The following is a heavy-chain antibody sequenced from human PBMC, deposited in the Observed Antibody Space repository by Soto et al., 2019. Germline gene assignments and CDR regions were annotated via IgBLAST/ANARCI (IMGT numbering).Heavy chain of an antibody. V-gene: IGHV1-69*06. CDR3: ARGVYGSGNYYTGPSAFDI. D-gene: IGHD3-10*01. J-gene: IGHJ3*02. Sequence: QVQLEQSGAEVKKPGSSVKVSCKASGGTLSDHGVAWLRQAPGQGLEWMGGTIPVFNTAKYAKKFQGRVTVTADKFTNIAYMELSSLSSEDTAFYFCARGVYGSGNYYTGPSAFDIWGQGTMVIVSS. CDR2: TIPVFNTA. CDR1: GGTLSDHG.